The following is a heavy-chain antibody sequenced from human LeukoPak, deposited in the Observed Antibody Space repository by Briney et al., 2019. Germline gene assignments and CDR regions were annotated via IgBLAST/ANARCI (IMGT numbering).Heavy chain of an antibody. D-gene: IGHD5-24*01. CDR1: GFTFSDYS. Sequence: TGGSLRLSCAASGFTFSDYSMNWVRQAPGKGLEWISYIGIDSGNTNYADSVKGRFTISGDKAKNSLYLQMNSLRVEDTAVYYCARDYKYAFDNWSQGTLVTVSS. J-gene: IGHJ4*02. CDR3: ARDYKYAFDN. V-gene: IGHV3-48*01. CDR2: IGIDSGNT.